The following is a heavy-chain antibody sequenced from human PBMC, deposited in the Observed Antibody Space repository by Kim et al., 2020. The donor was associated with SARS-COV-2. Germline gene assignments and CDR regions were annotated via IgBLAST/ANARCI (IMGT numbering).Heavy chain of an antibody. D-gene: IGHD4-17*01. V-gene: IGHV1-69*13. J-gene: IGHJ5*02. CDR2: IIPIFGTA. CDR3: ARKTTVTTSSGFDP. Sequence: SVKVSCKASGGTFSSYAISWVRQAPGQGLEWMGGIIPIFGTANYAQKFQGRVTITADESTSTAYMELSSLRSEDTAVYYCARKTTVTTSSGFDPWGQGTLVTVAS. CDR1: GGTFSSYA.